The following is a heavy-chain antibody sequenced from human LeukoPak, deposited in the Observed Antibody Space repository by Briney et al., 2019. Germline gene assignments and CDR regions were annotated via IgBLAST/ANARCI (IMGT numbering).Heavy chain of an antibody. CDR2: INTNTGNP. CDR1: GYTFTSYG. CDR3: ARGYSGYESLKRGFDP. Sequence: ASVKVFCKASGYTFTSYGMNWVRQAPGQGLEWMGWINTNTGNPTYAQGFTGRFVFSLDTSVSTAYLQISSLKAGDTALYYCARGYSGYESLKRGFDPWGQGTLITVSS. V-gene: IGHV7-4-1*02. D-gene: IGHD5-12*01. J-gene: IGHJ5*02.